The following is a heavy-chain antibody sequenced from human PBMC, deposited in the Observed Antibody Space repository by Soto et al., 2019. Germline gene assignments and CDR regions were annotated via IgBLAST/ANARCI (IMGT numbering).Heavy chain of an antibody. CDR3: AKELSGYDYAGFDY. D-gene: IGHD5-12*01. J-gene: IGHJ4*02. CDR1: GFPFSSYA. CDR2: ISGSGGST. V-gene: IGHV3-23*01. Sequence: PGGSLRLCCAASGFPFSSYAMSWVRQAPGKGLEWVSAISGSGGSTYYADSVKGRFTISRDNSKNTLYLQMNSLRAEDTAVYYCAKELSGYDYAGFDYWGQGTLVTVSS.